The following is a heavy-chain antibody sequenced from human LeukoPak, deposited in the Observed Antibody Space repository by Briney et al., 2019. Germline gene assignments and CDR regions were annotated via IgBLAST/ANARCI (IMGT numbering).Heavy chain of an antibody. Sequence: GGSLRLSCAASGFTFSSYEMNWVRQAPGKGLEWVSCISSSGGAIYYADSVRGRFTISRDNAKNSLYLQMNSLRAEDTAAYYCASGYSYGGDYWGQGTLVTVSS. V-gene: IGHV3-48*03. D-gene: IGHD5-12*01. CDR2: ISSSGGAI. J-gene: IGHJ4*02. CDR1: GFTFSSYE. CDR3: ASGYSYGGDY.